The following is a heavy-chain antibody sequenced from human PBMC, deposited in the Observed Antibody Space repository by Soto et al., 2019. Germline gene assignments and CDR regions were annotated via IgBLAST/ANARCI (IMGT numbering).Heavy chain of an antibody. CDR2: IYFSGST. V-gene: IGHV4-59*01. J-gene: IGHJ4*02. D-gene: IGHD6-19*01. CDR3: AREGGRGGYEGGLPY. CDR1: DGYIRSYY. Sequence: SLTCTVADGYIRSYYWSWFRKNPGKGLEWIGYIYFSGSTDYNPSLKSRVTISVDTSKNQFSLKLSSVTAADTAVYYFAREGGRGGYEGGLPYWGQGPLVTSPQ.